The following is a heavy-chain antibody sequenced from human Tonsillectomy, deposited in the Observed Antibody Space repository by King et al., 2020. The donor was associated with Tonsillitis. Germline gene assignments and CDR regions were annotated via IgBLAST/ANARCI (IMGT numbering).Heavy chain of an antibody. Sequence: VQLVESGAEVKKPGASVKFSCKASGYTFTGYYMHWVRQAPGQGLEWMGWINPNSGGTNYAQKFQGRVTMTRDTSISTAYMELSRLRSDDTAVYYCAREGAAYSSSWYDWFDPWGQGTLVTVSS. CDR3: AREGAAYSSSWYDWFDP. V-gene: IGHV1-2*02. CDR1: GYTFTGYY. D-gene: IGHD6-13*01. J-gene: IGHJ5*02. CDR2: INPNSGGT.